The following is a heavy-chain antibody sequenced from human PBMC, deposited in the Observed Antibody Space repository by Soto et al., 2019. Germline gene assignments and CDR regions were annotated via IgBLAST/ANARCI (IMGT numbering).Heavy chain of an antibody. CDR3: AKGVVGNRGSFDF. CDR1: GFTFSSFG. J-gene: IGHJ4*02. CDR2: IGYDGSVI. D-gene: IGHD1-26*01. V-gene: IGHV3-30*02. Sequence: HPGGSLRLSCAASGFTFSSFGMHWVRQAPGKGLEWVASIGYDGSVIYYADSVRGRLTISRDNSQKTLYLQMKGLRAEDTATYFCAKGVVGNRGSFDFWGQGTLVTVSS.